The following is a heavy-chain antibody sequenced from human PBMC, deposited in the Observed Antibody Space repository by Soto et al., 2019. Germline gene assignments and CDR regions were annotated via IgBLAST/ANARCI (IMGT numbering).Heavy chain of an antibody. CDR2: IYYSGST. Sequence: TLSLTCTVSGGSISSGGYYWSWIRQHPGKGLEWIGYIYYSGSTYYNPSLKSRVTISVDTSKNQFSLKLSSVTAADTAVYYCARGGMDIVVVPAAINNWFDPWGQGTLVTVSS. V-gene: IGHV4-31*03. J-gene: IGHJ5*02. D-gene: IGHD2-2*03. CDR3: ARGGMDIVVVPAAINNWFDP. CDR1: GGSISSGGYY.